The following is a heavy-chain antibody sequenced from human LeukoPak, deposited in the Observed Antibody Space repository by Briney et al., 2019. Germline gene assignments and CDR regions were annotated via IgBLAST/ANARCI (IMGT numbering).Heavy chain of an antibody. Sequence: SETLSLTCTVSGGSISSYYWSWLRQPPGKGLEWIGYIYYSGSTNYNPSLKSRVTISRDTSKNHFSLRLSSVTAADTAVYYCARDLLDTSMVHYWYFDLWGRGTLVTVSS. D-gene: IGHD5-18*01. CDR3: ARDLLDTSMVHYWYFDL. CDR1: GGSISSYY. J-gene: IGHJ2*01. V-gene: IGHV4-59*01. CDR2: IYYSGST.